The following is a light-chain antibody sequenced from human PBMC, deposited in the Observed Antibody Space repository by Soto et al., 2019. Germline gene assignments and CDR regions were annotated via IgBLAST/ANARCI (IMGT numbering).Light chain of an antibody. CDR3: EQYSGSRFT. V-gene: IGKV3-20*01. CDR1: QSVSINY. CDR2: GAS. Sequence: EVVLTQSPGTLSLSPGERATLSCRASQSVSINYFAWYQQKPGQAPRLLIYGASNRATGMPDRFSGSGSGTDFTLTISRLEPEDFAVDYCEQYSGSRFTFGPGTKVDIK. J-gene: IGKJ3*01.